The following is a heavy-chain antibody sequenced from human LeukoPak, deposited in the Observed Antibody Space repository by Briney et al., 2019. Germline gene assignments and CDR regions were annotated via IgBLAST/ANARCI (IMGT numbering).Heavy chain of an antibody. CDR2: ISGSGGNT. CDR3: AKGDASPVHLLTGH. Sequence: GGSLRLSCAASGFTLSSYAMTWVRQAPGKGLEWVTGISGSGGNTYYADSVKGRFTISIDNSKNTLYLQMNSLRAEDTAVYYCAKGDASPVHLLTGHWDQGTLVTVSS. V-gene: IGHV3-23*01. CDR1: GFTLSSYA. J-gene: IGHJ4*02. D-gene: IGHD3-9*01.